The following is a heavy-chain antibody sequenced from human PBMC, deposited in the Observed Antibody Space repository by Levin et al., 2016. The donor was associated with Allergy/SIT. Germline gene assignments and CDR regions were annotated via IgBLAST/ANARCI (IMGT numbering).Heavy chain of an antibody. CDR2: INLSGGST. D-gene: IGHD1-26*01. CDR3: AHPNSGSFWNYYGMDF. CDR1: RYTFSSYY. V-gene: IGHV1-46*01. J-gene: IGHJ6*02. Sequence: ASVKVSCKASRYTFSSYYMHWVRQAPGQGLEWMGKINLSGGSTSYAQKFQGRVTMTRDTSTYTVYMEMSTLTSEDTAVYYCAHPNSGSFWNYYGMDFWGQGTTVTVSS.